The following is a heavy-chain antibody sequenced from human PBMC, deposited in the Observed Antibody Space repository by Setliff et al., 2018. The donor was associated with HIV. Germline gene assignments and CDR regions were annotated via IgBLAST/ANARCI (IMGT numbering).Heavy chain of an antibody. CDR2: IDSGGST. CDR3: ARVSGYGLRGFDP. J-gene: IGHJ5*02. D-gene: IGHD5-12*01. CDR1: GFTVSSNY. V-gene: IGHV3-66*02. Sequence: GGSLRLSCAASGFTVSSNYMSWVRQAPGKGLEWVSVIDSGGSTNYADFVKGRFTISRDSSKNTLDLQMNSLRGEDTAVYYCARVSGYGLRGFDPWGQGTLVTVSS.